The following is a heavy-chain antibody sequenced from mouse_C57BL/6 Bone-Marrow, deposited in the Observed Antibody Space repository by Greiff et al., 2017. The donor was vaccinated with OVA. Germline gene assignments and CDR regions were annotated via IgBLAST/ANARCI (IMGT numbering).Heavy chain of an antibody. CDR1: GYAFTNYL. J-gene: IGHJ1*03. Sequence: QVQLQQSGAELVRPGTSVKVSCKASGYAFTNYLIEWVKQRPGQGLEWIGVINPGSGGTNYNEKFKGKATLTADKSSSTAYMQLSILTSEDSAVYVCARYGSSWYFDVWGTGTTGTVSS. CDR3: ARYGSSWYFDV. D-gene: IGHD1-1*01. V-gene: IGHV1-54*01. CDR2: INPGSGGT.